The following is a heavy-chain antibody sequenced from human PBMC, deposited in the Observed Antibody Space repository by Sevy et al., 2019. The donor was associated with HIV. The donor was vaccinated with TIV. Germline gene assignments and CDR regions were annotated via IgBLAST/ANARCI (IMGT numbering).Heavy chain of an antibody. V-gene: IGHV3-23*01. J-gene: IGHJ6*02. D-gene: IGHD2-15*01. CDR1: GFTFSSYA. CDR3: AKAPPGHCSSGSCPRAYHYYGMDV. Sequence: GGSLRLSCAASGFTFSSYAMNWVRQAPGKGLEWVSAISGRGGSTYYADSVEGRFTISRDNSKNTLYLQMNSLRVEDTAVYYCAKAPPGHCSSGSCPRAYHYYGMDVRGQGTTVTVSS. CDR2: ISGRGGST.